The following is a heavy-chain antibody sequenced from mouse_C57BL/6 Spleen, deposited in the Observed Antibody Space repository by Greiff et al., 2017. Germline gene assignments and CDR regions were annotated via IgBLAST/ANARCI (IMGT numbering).Heavy chain of an antibody. D-gene: IGHD1-1*01. CDR1: GYAFSSSW. CDR3: ARDYGSSYLLDAMDY. V-gene: IGHV1-82*01. CDR2: IYPGDGDT. Sequence: QVQLKQSGPELVKPGASVKISCKASGYAFSSSWMNWVKQRPGKGLEWIGRIYPGDGDTNYNGKFKGKATLTADKSSSTAYMQLSSLTSEDSAVYFCARDYGSSYLLDAMDYGGQGTSVTVSS. J-gene: IGHJ4*01.